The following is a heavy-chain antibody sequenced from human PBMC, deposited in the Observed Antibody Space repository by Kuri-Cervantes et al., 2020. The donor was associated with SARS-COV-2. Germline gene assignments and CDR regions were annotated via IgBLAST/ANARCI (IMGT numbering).Heavy chain of an antibody. D-gene: IGHD1-26*01. Sequence: GESLKISCAASGFTFSNAWMNWVRQAPGKGLEWVGRIKSKTDGGTTDYAAPVKGRFTISRDDSKNTLYLQMDSLKTEDTAVYYCTTDFGSYFSETYYYGMDVWGQGTTVTVSS. V-gene: IGHV3-15*07. CDR1: GFTFSNAW. CDR3: TTDFGSYFSETYYYGMDV. CDR2: IKSKTDGGTT. J-gene: IGHJ6*02.